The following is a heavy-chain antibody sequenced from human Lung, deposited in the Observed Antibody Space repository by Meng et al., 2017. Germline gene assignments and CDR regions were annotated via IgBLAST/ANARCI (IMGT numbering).Heavy chain of an antibody. CDR3: AREMPMTCYFDQ. J-gene: IGHJ4*03. V-gene: IGHV1-46*01. CDR1: GFTFTTYF. Sequence: QVQLVQSGAEGKKPGVSLKLSCETSGFTFTTYFMHWLRQAPGQGLRWMGLFNPNGDVTTYSPRFQGRITLTGDTSTSTLYMELSSLTSDDTAVYYCAREMPMTCYFDQWGQGTLVTVSS. CDR2: FNPNGDVT. D-gene: IGHD3-22*01.